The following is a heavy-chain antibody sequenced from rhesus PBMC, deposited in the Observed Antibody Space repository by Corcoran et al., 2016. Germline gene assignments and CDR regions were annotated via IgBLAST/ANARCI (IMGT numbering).Heavy chain of an antibody. V-gene: IGHV4-169*02. CDR1: GGSISSSY. J-gene: IGHJ4*01. CDR2: IIGSGSST. Sequence: QLQLQESGPGLVKPSETLSVTCAVSGGSISSSYWSWIRQAPGKGLECIGYIIGSGSSTNYNPSLKGRVTLSVDTSKNQLSLKLSAVTAADTAVYYCASDRGDASGVFDYWGQGVLVTVSS. D-gene: IGHD2-39*02. CDR3: ASDRGDASGVFDY.